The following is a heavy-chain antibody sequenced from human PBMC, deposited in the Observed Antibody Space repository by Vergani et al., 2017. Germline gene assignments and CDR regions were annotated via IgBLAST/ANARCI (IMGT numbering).Heavy chain of an antibody. CDR3: ASPDSSGYLERAFDI. V-gene: IGHV3-23*01. J-gene: IGHJ3*02. D-gene: IGHD3-22*01. CDR1: GFTFSSYA. Sequence: EVQLLESGGGLVQPGGSLRLSCAASGFTFSSYAMSWVRQAPGKGLEWVSAISGSGGSTYYADSVKGRFTISRDNAKNTLYLQMNSLRAEDTAVYYCASPDSSGYLERAFDIWGQVTMVTVSS. CDR2: ISGSGGST.